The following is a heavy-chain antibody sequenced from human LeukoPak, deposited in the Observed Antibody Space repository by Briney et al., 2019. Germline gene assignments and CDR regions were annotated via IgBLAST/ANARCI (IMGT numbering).Heavy chain of an antibody. V-gene: IGHV3-74*01. J-gene: IGHJ4*02. CDR2: INSDGGFT. D-gene: IGHD6-19*01. Sequence: GGSLRLSCAASGFTFRSYWMHWVRQAPGKGLVWVSRINSDGGFTSYADSVKGRFTISRDNAKNTLYLQMNSLSAEDTAEYYWARVAYSSGWYYFDYWGQGTLVTVSS. CDR3: ARVAYSSGWYYFDY. CDR1: GFTFRSYW.